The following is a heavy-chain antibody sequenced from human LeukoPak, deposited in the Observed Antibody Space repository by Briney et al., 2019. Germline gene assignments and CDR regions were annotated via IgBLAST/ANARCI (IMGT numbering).Heavy chain of an antibody. J-gene: IGHJ5*02. Sequence: PGGSLRLSCAASGFTFSSYAMSWVRQAPGKGLEWVSAISGSGGSTYYADSVKGRFTISRDNSKNTLYLQMNSLRAEDTAVYYCAKAPHVGVVFPPATWGQGPLVTASS. CDR3: AKAPHVGVVFPPAT. D-gene: IGHD2-2*01. CDR2: ISGSGGST. CDR1: GFTFSSYA. V-gene: IGHV3-23*01.